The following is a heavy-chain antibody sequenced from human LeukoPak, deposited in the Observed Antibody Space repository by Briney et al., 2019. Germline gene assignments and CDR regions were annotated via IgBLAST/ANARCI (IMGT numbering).Heavy chain of an antibody. J-gene: IGHJ6*02. D-gene: IGHD2-15*01. V-gene: IGHV3-33*01. CDR3: ARDPYCSGGSCYFQDYYYGMDV. CDR2: IWYDGSNK. Sequence: QSGGSLRLSCAASGFTFSSYGMHWVRQAPGKGLEWVAVIWYDGSNKYYADSVKGRFTISRDNSKNTLYLQMNSLRAEDTAVYYCARDPYCSGGSCYFQDYYYGMDVWGQGTTVTVSS. CDR1: GFTFSSYG.